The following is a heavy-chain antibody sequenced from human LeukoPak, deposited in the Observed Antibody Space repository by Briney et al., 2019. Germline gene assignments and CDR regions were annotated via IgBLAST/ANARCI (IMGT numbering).Heavy chain of an antibody. CDR2: ITGSTTWT. J-gene: IGHJ2*01. D-gene: IGHD3-10*02. CDR1: GFTFGSFG. Sequence: GGSLRLSCEASGFTFGSFGMTWIRQAPGKGLQWVSGITGSTTWTYYAASVKGRFTISRDNSQNTLHLQMNSLRADDTAVYYCARELVSSGTGYFDLWGRGTLVTVSS. V-gene: IGHV3-23*01. CDR3: ARELVSSGTGYFDL.